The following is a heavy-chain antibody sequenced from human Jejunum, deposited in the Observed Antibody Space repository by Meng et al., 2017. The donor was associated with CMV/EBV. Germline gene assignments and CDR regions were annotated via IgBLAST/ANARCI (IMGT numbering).Heavy chain of an antibody. CDR2: VYYSGST. CDR3: ARDNRGMDV. CDR1: GGSTDTYY. Sequence: LTCTVSGGSTDTYYWTWIRQPPGKGLEWIGYVYYSGSTNYNPSLKSRVTISVDTSNNQFSLKLRYVTAADTAVYYCARDNRGMDVWGQGTTVTVSS. J-gene: IGHJ6*02. V-gene: IGHV4-59*01.